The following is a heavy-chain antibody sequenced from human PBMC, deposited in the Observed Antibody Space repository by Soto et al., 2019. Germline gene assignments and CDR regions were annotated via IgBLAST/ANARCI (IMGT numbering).Heavy chain of an antibody. CDR3: ARDPTDYDFWSGYYPDY. CDR1: GFTFSSYG. Sequence: GGSLRLSCAASGFTFSSYGMHWVRQAPGKGLEWVAVIWYDGSNKYYADSVKGRFTISRDNSKNTLYLQMNSLRAEDTAVYYCARDPTDYDFWSGYYPDYWGQGTLVTVSS. J-gene: IGHJ4*02. CDR2: IWYDGSNK. V-gene: IGHV3-33*01. D-gene: IGHD3-3*01.